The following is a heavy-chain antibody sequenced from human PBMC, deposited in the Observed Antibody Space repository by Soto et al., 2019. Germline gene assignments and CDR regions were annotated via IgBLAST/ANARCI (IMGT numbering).Heavy chain of an antibody. V-gene: IGHV2-5*01. CDR3: AHSGSPTTDYGMDV. D-gene: IGHD3-10*01. Sequence: FGPTLVNPSHTLTLSCTFSGFSLSTSGVGVGWLRQSSGKALEWLALIYWTDDKCYSPSVKSRLSITQEPPNYQVVLPINNLAPVDTATYCCAHSGSPTTDYGMDVWCRGTTVTDSS. CDR2: IYWTDDK. J-gene: IGHJ6*02. CDR1: GFSLSTSGVG.